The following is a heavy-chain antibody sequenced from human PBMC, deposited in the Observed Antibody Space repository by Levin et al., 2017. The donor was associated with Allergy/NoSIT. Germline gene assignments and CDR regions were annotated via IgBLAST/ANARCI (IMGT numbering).Heavy chain of an antibody. D-gene: IGHD2-15*01. CDR3: ARAFKNCSGGSCYMPDAFDS. CDR1: GGSISSGGYY. V-gene: IGHV4-31*03. Sequence: SETLSLTCTVSGGSISSGGYYWSWIRQHPGKGLEWIGYIYYSGSTYYNPSLKSRVTISVDTSKNQFSLKLSSVTAADTAVYYCARAFKNCSGGSCYMPDAFDSWGQGTMVTVSS. J-gene: IGHJ3*02. CDR2: IYYSGST.